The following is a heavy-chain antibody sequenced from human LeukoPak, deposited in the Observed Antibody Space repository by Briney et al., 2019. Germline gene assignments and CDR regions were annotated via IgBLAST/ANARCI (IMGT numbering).Heavy chain of an antibody. CDR3: ARHPGLV. V-gene: IGHV4-59*08. CDR2: ISYSGST. CDR1: GGSISTYY. Sequence: SETLSLTCTVSGGSISTYYWSWIRQPPGKGLEWIGYISYSGSTNYNPSLKGRITISVDTSKNQFSLKLSSVTAADTAVYYCARHPGLVWGQGTTVIVSS. J-gene: IGHJ6*02.